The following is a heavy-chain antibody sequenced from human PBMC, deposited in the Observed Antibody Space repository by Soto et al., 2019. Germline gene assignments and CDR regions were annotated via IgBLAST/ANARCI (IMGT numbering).Heavy chain of an antibody. Sequence: PGGSLRLSCAPSGFTFSSSAVSWARQAPGKGPAWVSAISGSGGSTYYADSVKGRFTISRDNSKNTLYLQMNSLRAEDTAVYYCAKVGGIRDIVVVPAASDYYYYYYMDVWGKGTTVTVSS. V-gene: IGHV3-23*01. CDR2: ISGSGGST. CDR1: GFTFSSSA. J-gene: IGHJ6*03. CDR3: AKVGGIRDIVVVPAASDYYYYYYMDV. D-gene: IGHD2-2*01.